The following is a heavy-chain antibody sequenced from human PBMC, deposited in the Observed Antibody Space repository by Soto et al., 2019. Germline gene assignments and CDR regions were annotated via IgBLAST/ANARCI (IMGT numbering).Heavy chain of an antibody. CDR3: ARDRGYAFDM. Sequence: EMQLVESGGGLVQPGGSLRLSCAASGFAFSNSWMHWVRQVPGKGLVWVSHINADGSTTSNADSVKGRFTIFRDNAQSTLYVQMNSLRAEDTGVYYCARDRGYAFDMWGQETMVTVSS. CDR2: INADGSTT. CDR1: GFAFSNSW. J-gene: IGHJ3*02. V-gene: IGHV3-74*01.